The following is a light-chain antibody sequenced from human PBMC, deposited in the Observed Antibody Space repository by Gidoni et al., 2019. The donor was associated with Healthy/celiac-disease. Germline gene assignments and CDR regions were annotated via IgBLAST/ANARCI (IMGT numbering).Light chain of an antibody. J-gene: IGLJ1*01. Sequence: QSALTQPASRSGSPGHSITISCTGTSSDVGGYNYVSWYQQHPGKAPKLMIYDVSNRPSGVSNRFSGSKSGNTASLTISGLQAEDEADYYCSSDTSSSTLGFGTGTKVTVL. CDR1: SSDVGGYNY. CDR3: SSDTSSSTLG. CDR2: DVS. V-gene: IGLV2-14*01.